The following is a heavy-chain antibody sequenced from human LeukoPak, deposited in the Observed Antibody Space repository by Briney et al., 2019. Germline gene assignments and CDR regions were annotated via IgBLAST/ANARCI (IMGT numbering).Heavy chain of an antibody. CDR2: ISSSDTTV. CDR1: GFTFSSYE. J-gene: IGHJ4*02. V-gene: IGHV3-48*03. CDR3: AKDTNYYDSSGYYYLDY. D-gene: IGHD3-22*01. Sequence: PGGSLRLSCAASGFTFSSYEMNWVRQTPGKGLEGISNISSSDTTVLYADSVKGRFTISRDNAKNSLYLQMNSLRAEDTALYYCAKDTNYYDSSGYYYLDYWGQGTLVTVSS.